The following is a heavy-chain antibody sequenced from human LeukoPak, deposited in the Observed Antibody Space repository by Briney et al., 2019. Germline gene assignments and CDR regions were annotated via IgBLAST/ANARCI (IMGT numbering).Heavy chain of an antibody. J-gene: IGHJ6*02. D-gene: IGHD3-10*01. CDR3: ARGSPYYYGSGAEYGMDV. Sequence: ASVKVSCKASGYTFTSYYMHWVRQAPGQGLKWMGWINPNSGGTNYAQKFQGWVTMTRDTSISTAYMELSRLRSDDTAVYYCARGSPYYYGSGAEYGMDVWGQGTTVTVSS. CDR1: GYTFTSYY. CDR2: INPNSGGT. V-gene: IGHV1-2*04.